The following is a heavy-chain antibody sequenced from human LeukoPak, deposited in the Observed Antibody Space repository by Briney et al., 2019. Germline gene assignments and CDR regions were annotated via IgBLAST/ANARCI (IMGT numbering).Heavy chain of an antibody. J-gene: IGHJ4*02. Sequence: GASVKVSCKASGGTFISYAISWVRQAPGQGLEWMGGIIPIFGTANYAQKFQGRVTITADGSTSTAYMELSSLRSEDTAVYYCARRYYDSSGYPPYFDYWGQGTLVTVSS. CDR3: ARRYYDSSGYPPYFDY. D-gene: IGHD3-22*01. CDR1: GGTFISYA. CDR2: IIPIFGTA. V-gene: IGHV1-69*13.